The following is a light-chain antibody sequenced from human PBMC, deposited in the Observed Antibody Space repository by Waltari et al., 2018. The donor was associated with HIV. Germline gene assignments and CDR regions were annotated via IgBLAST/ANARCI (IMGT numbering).Light chain of an antibody. CDR2: DGA. Sequence: SYVLTQPPSVSVAPGQTAGITCGGDNIGSKSVHWYQQQPGQAPVLLIYDGAERPSGIPERFSGSNSENTATLTIGRVEAGDEADYYCQVWDSGSAHVVFGGGTNLAVL. V-gene: IGLV3-21*02. CDR3: QVWDSGSAHVV. CDR1: NIGSKS. J-gene: IGLJ2*01.